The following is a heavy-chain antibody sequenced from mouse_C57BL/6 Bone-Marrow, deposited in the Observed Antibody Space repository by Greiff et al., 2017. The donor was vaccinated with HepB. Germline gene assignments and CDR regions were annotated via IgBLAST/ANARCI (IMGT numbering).Heavy chain of an antibody. CDR1: GYTFTDYY. CDR2: INPYNGGT. Sequence: VQLQQSGPVLVKPGASVKMSCKASGYTFTDYYMNWVKQSHGKSLEWIGVINPYNGGTSYNQKFKGKATLTVDKSSSTAYMELNSLTSEDSAVYYCARGNDLLWFDYWGQGTTLTVSS. D-gene: IGHD2-1*01. J-gene: IGHJ2*01. V-gene: IGHV1-19*01. CDR3: ARGNDLLWFDY.